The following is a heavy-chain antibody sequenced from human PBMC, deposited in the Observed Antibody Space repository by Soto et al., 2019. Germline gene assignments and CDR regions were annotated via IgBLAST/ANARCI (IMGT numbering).Heavy chain of an antibody. CDR2: IYYSGST. J-gene: IGHJ6*02. V-gene: IGHV4-30-4*01. D-gene: IGHD3-3*01. CDR3: ARDQYDFRSGSYYYAMEV. Sequence: SETLSLTCTVSGGSISSGDYYWSWIRPPPGKGLEWIGYIYYSGSTYYNPSLKSRVTISVDTSKNQFSLKLSSVTAADTAVYYCARDQYDFRSGSYYYAMEVWGQGTKVTVS. CDR1: GGSISSGDYY.